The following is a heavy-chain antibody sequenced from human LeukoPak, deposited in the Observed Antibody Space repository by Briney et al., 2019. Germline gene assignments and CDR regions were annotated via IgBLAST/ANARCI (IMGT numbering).Heavy chain of an antibody. V-gene: IGHV3-53*01. CDR3: AKDSMSSADYYYYYYMDV. CDR2: IYSGGST. D-gene: IGHD6-6*01. CDR1: GFTVSSNY. Sequence: GGSLRLSCAASGFTVSSNYMSWVRQAPGKGLEWVSVIYSGGSTYYADSVKGRFTISRDNSKNTLYLQMNSLRAEDTAVYYCAKDSMSSADYYYYYYMDVWGKGTTVTVSS. J-gene: IGHJ6*03.